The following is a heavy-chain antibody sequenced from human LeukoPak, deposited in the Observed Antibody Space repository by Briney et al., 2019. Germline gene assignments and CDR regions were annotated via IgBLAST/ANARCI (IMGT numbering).Heavy chain of an antibody. CDR1: GGSISSSGYY. CDR3: ARVPSHGSGYYYMFDY. CDR2: IYYSGST. Sequence: SETLSLTCTVSGGSISSSGYYWSWIRQHPGKGLECIGYIYYSGSTYYNSSLKSRVTISVDTSKNQFSLKLNSVTAADTAVYYCARVPSHGSGYYYMFDYWGQGTLVTVSS. V-gene: IGHV4-31*03. J-gene: IGHJ4*02. D-gene: IGHD3-10*01.